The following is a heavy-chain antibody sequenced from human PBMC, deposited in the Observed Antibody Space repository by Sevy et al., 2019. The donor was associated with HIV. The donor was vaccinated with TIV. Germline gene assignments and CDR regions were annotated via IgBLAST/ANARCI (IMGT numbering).Heavy chain of an antibody. Sequence: GGSLRLSCAASGFTFSSYWMHWVRQAPGKGLVWVSRINSDGSSTSYADSVKGRFTISRDNAKNTLYLQMNSLRAEDTAVYYCVSGAYYYESRTENFDYWGQGTLVTVSS. V-gene: IGHV3-74*01. CDR3: VSGAYYYESRTENFDY. D-gene: IGHD3-22*01. CDR2: INSDGSST. J-gene: IGHJ4*02. CDR1: GFTFSSYW.